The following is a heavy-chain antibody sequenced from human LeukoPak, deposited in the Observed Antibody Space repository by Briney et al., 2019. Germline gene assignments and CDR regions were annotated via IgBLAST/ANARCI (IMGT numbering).Heavy chain of an antibody. J-gene: IGHJ1*01. CDR3: AREDLYNYPLDF. CDR2: INPNSGDT. V-gene: IGHV1-2*02. Sequence: ASLKVSCRASGYTFTASNLHWVRQAPGQGLEWLGWINPNSGDTNLAQKFQGRVTMTRDTSINTAYLELTGLRSDDTAVYYCAREDLYNYPLDFWGQGTLVTVSS. CDR1: GYTFTASN. D-gene: IGHD5-24*01.